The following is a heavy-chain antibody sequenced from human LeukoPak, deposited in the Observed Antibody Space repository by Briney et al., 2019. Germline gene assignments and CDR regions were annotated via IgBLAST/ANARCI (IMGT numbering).Heavy chain of an antibody. CDR1: GFSFSSYR. CDR2: ISNSRSYK. Sequence: GGSLRLSCAASGFSFSSYRMNWVRQAPGKGPEWVSAISNSRSYKYYADSVKGRFTISRDNAKNSLYLQMNSLRAEDTAVYYCAREGHSRLDYCVYWGQGTVVTVSS. V-gene: IGHV3-21*01. CDR3: AREGHSRLDYCVY. J-gene: IGHJ4*02. D-gene: IGHD6-13*01.